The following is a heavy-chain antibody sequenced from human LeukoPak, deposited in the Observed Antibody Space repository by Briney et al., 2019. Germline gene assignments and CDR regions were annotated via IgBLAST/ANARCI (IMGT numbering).Heavy chain of an antibody. CDR1: GFTFDDYA. J-gene: IGHJ6*03. V-gene: IGHV3-43D*03. CDR2: ISWDGGST. D-gene: IGHD3-9*01. CDR3: AKPADNYYYMDV. Sequence: GGSLRLSCAASGFTFDDYAMHWVRQAPGKGLEWVSLISWDGGSTYYAYSVKGRFTISRDNSKNSLYLQMNSMRAEDTALYYCAKPADNYYYMDVWGKGTTVTVSS.